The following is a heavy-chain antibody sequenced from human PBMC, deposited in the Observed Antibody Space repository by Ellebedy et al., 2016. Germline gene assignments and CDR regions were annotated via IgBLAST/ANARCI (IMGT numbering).Heavy chain of an antibody. CDR1: GLNLNTFF. CDR3: RQGHYADL. J-gene: IGHJ4*02. Sequence: GGSLRLSXTASGLNLNTFFMTWVRQAPGKGLEWVSTISPGSDITRLADSVKGRFTISRDSSKNSVYLRMNNLRVEDTAVYYCRQGHYADLWGQGTLVTVSS. V-gene: IGHV3-23*01. CDR2: ISPGSDIT. D-gene: IGHD4-17*01.